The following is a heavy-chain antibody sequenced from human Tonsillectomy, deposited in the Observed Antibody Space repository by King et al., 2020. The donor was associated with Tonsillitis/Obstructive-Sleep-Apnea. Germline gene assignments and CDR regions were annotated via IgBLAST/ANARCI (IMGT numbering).Heavy chain of an antibody. Sequence: VQLVESGGGVVQPGRSLRLSCAASGFTISNYAMHWVRQAPGKGLEWVAIISYDESNKYYADSVKGRVTISRDTSKNTLYMQMNNLRPDATAVYYCATGPTQTPSISADSFGQGTLVTASS. V-gene: IGHV3-30*04. J-gene: IGHJ4*02. D-gene: IGHD2-15*01. CDR3: ATGPTQTPSISADS. CDR1: GFTISNYA. CDR2: ISYDESNK.